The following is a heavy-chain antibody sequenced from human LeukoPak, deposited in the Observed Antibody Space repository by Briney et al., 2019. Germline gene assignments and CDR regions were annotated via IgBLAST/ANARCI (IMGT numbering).Heavy chain of an antibody. CDR2: ISGSGGST. V-gene: IGHV3-23*01. CDR1: GFTLSSYA. Sequence: GGSLRLSCAASGFTLSSYAMSWVRQAPGKGLEWVSAISGSGGSTYYADSVKGRFTISRDNSKNTLYLQMNSLRAEDTAVYYCAKDLDYYGSGSYYNALWFDPWGQGTLVTVSS. D-gene: IGHD3-10*01. J-gene: IGHJ5*02. CDR3: AKDLDYYGSGSYYNALWFDP.